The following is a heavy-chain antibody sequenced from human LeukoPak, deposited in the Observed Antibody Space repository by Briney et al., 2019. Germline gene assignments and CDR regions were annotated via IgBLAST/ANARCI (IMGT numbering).Heavy chain of an antibody. Sequence: GGPLRLSCAASGFIFRRYAMHWVRQAPGTGLEWVAVIWSDGSRQYYLDSVKGRFTISRDNSKNTLYLQMNSLRAEDTAVYSCARGVAQNGNPNYFDPWGRGTLVTVSS. CDR1: GFIFRRYA. CDR3: ARGVAQNGNPNYFDP. D-gene: IGHD2-15*01. J-gene: IGHJ5*02. CDR2: IWSDGSRQ. V-gene: IGHV3-33*01.